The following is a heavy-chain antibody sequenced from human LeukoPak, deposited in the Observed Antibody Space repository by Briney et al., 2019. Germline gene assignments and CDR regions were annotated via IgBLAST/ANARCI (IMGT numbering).Heavy chain of an antibody. D-gene: IGHD3-22*01. V-gene: IGHV2-5*02. CDR1: GFSLSTSGVG. Sequence: SGPTLVHPTQTLTLTCTFSGFSLSTSGVGVGWIRQPPGKALEWLALIYWDDDKRYSPSLKSRLTITKDTSKNQVVLTMTNMDPVDTATYYCAHIPPTMIVQGGFDPWGEGTVDTVSS. J-gene: IGHJ5*02. CDR2: IYWDDDK. CDR3: AHIPPTMIVQGGFDP.